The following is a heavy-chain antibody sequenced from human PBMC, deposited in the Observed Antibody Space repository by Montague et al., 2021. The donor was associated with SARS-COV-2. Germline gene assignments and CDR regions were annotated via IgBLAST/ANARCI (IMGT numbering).Heavy chain of an antibody. V-gene: IGHV3-48*03. D-gene: IGHD1-14*01. J-gene: IGHJ4*02. Sequence: SLRLSCAASGFSFSSSAMHWVRQAPGKGLEWLSSIGSTGEKIDYADSVNGRFTISRDTDKNSLYLLMKRLRVDDTALYYCAKGPDGVDYWGQGTLVTVSS. CDR1: GFSFSSSA. CDR2: IGSTGEKI. CDR3: AKGPDGVDY.